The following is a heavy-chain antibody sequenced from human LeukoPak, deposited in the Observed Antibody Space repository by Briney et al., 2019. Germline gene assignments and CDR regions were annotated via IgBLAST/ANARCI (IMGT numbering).Heavy chain of an antibody. J-gene: IGHJ5*02. CDR1: GFTFSDYY. CDR2: ISISGSTI. CDR3: ASNRVADP. D-gene: IGHD2-15*01. V-gene: IGHV3-11*01. Sequence: KPGGNLRFSCAASGFTFSDYYMSWNRQAPGQGLEWVSYISISGSTIYYADSVKGRFTISRDNAKNSLYLQINSLRDEDTAVYYCASNRVADPWGQGTLVTVSS.